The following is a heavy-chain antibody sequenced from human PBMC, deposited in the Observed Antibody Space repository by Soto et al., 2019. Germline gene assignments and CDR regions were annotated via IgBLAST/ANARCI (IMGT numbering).Heavy chain of an antibody. D-gene: IGHD3-16*02. CDR1: GDSVSSNSAA. Sequence: SKTLSLTCAISGDSVSSNSAAWNWIRQSPSRGLEWLGRTYYRSKWCNDYAVSVKSRITINPDTSKNHFSLQLNSVTPEDTAVYYCARGGEGSYGSYCFVYWGQGTLVTVSS. V-gene: IGHV6-1*01. CDR3: ARGGEGSYGSYCFVY. CDR2: TYYRSKWCN. J-gene: IGHJ4*02.